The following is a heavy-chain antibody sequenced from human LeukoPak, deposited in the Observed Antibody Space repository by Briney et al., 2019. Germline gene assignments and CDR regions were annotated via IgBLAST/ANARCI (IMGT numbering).Heavy chain of an antibody. CDR1: GYTFIGYY. J-gene: IGHJ4*02. CDR2: INPNSGGT. V-gene: IGHV1-2*02. D-gene: IGHD3-16*02. Sequence: GASVKVSCKASGYTFIGYYMHWVRQAPGQGLEWMGWINPNSGGTNYAQKFQGRVTMTRDTSISTAYMELSRLRSDEPAVYYCVRDRSRLGELSYPFDYWGQGTLVTASS. CDR3: VRDRSRLGELSYPFDY.